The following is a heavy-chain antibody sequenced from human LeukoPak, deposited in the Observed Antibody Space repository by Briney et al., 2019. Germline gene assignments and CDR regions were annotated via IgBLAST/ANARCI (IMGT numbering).Heavy chain of an antibody. D-gene: IGHD6-19*01. V-gene: IGHV4-39*01. CDR2: IYHSGST. CDR3: ARHEVAMADTAY. Sequence: SETLSLTCTVSGGSISRSLYYWGWIRQPPGKGLEWIGSIYHSGSTYYDPFLKSRVTIAVDTSKNQFSLKLSSVTAADTAVYYCARHEVAMADTAYWGQGILVTVSS. J-gene: IGHJ4*02. CDR1: GGSISRSLYY.